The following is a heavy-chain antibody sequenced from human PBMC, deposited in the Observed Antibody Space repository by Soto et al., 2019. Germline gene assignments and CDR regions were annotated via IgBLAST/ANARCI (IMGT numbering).Heavy chain of an antibody. D-gene: IGHD6-13*01. CDR1: GGTFSSYA. CDR3: ATGRARIAAAGTFDY. J-gene: IGHJ4*02. V-gene: IGHV1-69*12. CDR2: IIPIFGTA. Sequence: QVQLVQSGAEVKKPGSSVKVSCKASGGTFSSYAISWVRQAPGQGLEWMGGIIPIFGTANYAQKFQGRVTITADESTRTAYMGLSSPRSEDTAVYYCATGRARIAAAGTFDYWGQGTLVTVSS.